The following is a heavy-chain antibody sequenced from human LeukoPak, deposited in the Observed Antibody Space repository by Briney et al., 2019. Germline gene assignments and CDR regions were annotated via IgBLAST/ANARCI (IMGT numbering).Heavy chain of an antibody. D-gene: IGHD3-10*01. CDR2: ISSSSSYI. CDR1: GFTFSSYS. CDR3: AKGQWFGESSRGMDV. Sequence: GGSLRLSCAASGFTFSSYSMNWVRQAPGKGLEWVSSISSSSSYIYYADSVKGRFTISRDNAKNSLYLQMNSLRVEDTAVYYCAKGQWFGESSRGMDVWGQGTTVTVSS. V-gene: IGHV3-21*01. J-gene: IGHJ6*02.